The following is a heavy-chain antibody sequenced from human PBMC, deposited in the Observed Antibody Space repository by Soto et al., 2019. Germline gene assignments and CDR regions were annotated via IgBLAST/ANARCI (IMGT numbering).Heavy chain of an antibody. CDR1: GGSLSNYG. D-gene: IGHD4-17*01. V-gene: IGHV1-69*12. CDR3: ARGDATKIVVTTYHAMDV. J-gene: IGHJ6*02. CDR2: IIPVFGTA. Sequence: QVQLVQSGAEVKKPGSSVKVSCKASGGSLSNYGISWVRQAPGQGLEWMGGIIPVFGTANYAQKFQGRVTITADESTNIVNLDVTSPRPQDTSVYYCARGDATKIVVTTYHAMDVWGQGTTVTVPS.